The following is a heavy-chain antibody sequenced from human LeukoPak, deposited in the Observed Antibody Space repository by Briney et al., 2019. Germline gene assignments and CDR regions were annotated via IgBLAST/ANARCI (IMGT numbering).Heavy chain of an antibody. CDR3: AKDQSRVGASDPFDY. J-gene: IGHJ4*02. D-gene: IGHD1-26*01. CDR1: GFTFSSCA. CDR2: ISGSGATT. V-gene: IGHV3-23*01. Sequence: PGESLTLSCEASGFTFSSCAMTWVRQTAGKGLEWVSSISGSGATTYYADSVKGRFTISRDNSNNTLYLQMNSLRAEDTAVYYCAKDQSRVGASDPFDYWGRGVLVTVSS.